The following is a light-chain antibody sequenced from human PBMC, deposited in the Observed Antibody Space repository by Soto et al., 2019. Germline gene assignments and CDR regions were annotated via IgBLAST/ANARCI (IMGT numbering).Light chain of an antibody. CDR1: QSLLHSNGYTY. Sequence: DTVMTQSPLSLPVTPGGPSSISCRASQSLLHSNGYTYLDWYLQKPGQSPQLLIYWGSNRASGVPDRFSGSGSGKDFTLKISSVEAEDVGVYYCMQALQTQLTFGPGTKVDIK. V-gene: IGKV2-28*01. CDR3: MQALQTQLT. CDR2: WGS. J-gene: IGKJ3*01.